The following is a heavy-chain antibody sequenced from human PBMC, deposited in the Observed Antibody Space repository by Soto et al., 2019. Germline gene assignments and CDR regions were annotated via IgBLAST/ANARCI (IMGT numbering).Heavy chain of an antibody. CDR3: AKCGSSWGDAFDI. J-gene: IGHJ3*02. D-gene: IGHD1-26*01. CDR1: GYTFTTYG. V-gene: IGHV1-18*04. CDR2: ISAYNGNT. Sequence: QVQLVQSGAEVKKPGASVKVSCKASGYTFTTYGISWVRQAPGQGLEWMGWISAYNGNTNYAQKLQGRVTMTTDTSTSTDYMELGSLRSYDTAVYYWAKCGSSWGDAFDIWGQGTMVTVSS.